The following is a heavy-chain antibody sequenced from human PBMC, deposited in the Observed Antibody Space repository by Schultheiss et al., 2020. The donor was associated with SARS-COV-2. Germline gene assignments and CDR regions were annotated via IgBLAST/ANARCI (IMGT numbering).Heavy chain of an antibody. V-gene: IGHV1-18*01. Sequence: ASVKVSCKASGYPFIMYGISWVRQAPGQGLEWMGWISAYNGNTNYAQKLQGRVTMTTDTSTSTAYMELRSLRSDDTAVYYCARDCPRGLTWSPGSTRLLPEPYYYYGMDVWGQGTTVTVSS. J-gene: IGHJ6*02. D-gene: IGHD1-14*01. CDR1: GYPFIMYG. CDR2: ISAYNGNT. CDR3: ARDCPRGLTWSPGSTRLLPEPYYYYGMDV.